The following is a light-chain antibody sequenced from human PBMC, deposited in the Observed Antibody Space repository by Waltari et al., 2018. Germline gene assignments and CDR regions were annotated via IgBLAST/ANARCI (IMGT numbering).Light chain of an antibody. Sequence: SYELTQPPSVSVSPGQTARITCSGVALPTQYIYWYQQKSGQAPVLVIYEDRKRPSGIPQRFSGSSSGTTATLTISGAQVEDEADYHCYSTDSSGNHRVFGGGTKLIVL. CDR2: EDR. CDR1: ALPTQY. J-gene: IGLJ2*01. CDR3: YSTDSSGNHRV. V-gene: IGLV3-10*01.